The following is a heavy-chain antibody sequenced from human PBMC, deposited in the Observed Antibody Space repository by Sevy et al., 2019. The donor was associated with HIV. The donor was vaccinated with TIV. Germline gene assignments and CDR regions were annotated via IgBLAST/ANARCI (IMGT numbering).Heavy chain of an antibody. Sequence: GGSLRLSCAASGFTFDDYAMHWVRQAPGKGLEWVSGISWNSGSIGYAHSVKGRFTISRDNAKNSLYLQMNSLRAEDTALYYCAKDKGYCTNGVCYTSYYYYGMDVWGQGTTVTVSS. J-gene: IGHJ6*02. CDR2: ISWNSGSI. D-gene: IGHD2-8*01. V-gene: IGHV3-9*01. CDR3: AKDKGYCTNGVCYTSYYYYGMDV. CDR1: GFTFDDYA.